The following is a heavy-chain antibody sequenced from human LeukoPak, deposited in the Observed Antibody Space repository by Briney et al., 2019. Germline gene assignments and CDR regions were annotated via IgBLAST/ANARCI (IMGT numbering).Heavy chain of an antibody. Sequence: PSETLSLTCAIYGGSFSGFYWSWIRQPPGKGLEWIGEVNLSGGAFYNPSLKSRVTISIDTSKQQFPLKLRSVAAADTAHYYCASGVGYLFLTNWGQGTLVTVSS. CDR3: ASGVGYLFLTN. D-gene: IGHD5-18*01. V-gene: IGHV4-34*01. J-gene: IGHJ4*02. CDR2: VNLSGGA. CDR1: GGSFSGFY.